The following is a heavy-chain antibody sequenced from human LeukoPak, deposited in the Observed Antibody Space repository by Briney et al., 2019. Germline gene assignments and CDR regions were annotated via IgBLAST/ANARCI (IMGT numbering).Heavy chain of an antibody. CDR3: ARDLVLCSSTSCYDEYYYYGMDV. Sequence: GGSLRLSCAASGFSFSDYYMSWIRQAPGKGLEWVSDIRSSGSTIYYADSVKGRFTISRDNAKNSLYLQMNSLRAEDTAVYYCARDLVLCSSTSCYDEYYYYGMDVWGQGTTVTVSS. J-gene: IGHJ6*02. V-gene: IGHV3-11*01. D-gene: IGHD2-2*01. CDR2: IRSSGSTI. CDR1: GFSFSDYY.